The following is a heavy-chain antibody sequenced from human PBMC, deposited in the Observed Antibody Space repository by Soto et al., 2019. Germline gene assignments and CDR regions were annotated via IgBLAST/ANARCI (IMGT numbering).Heavy chain of an antibody. CDR3: ARLVFGETNKHYMDV. CDR2: IYPGDSDT. Sequence: GESLKNSCKGSGYSFTSYWIGWVRQMPGKGLEWMGIIYPGDSDTRYSPSFQGQVTISADKSISTAYMQWSSLKASDTAMYYCARLVFGETNKHYMDVWGKGTTVTVSS. CDR1: GYSFTSYW. J-gene: IGHJ6*03. D-gene: IGHD3-10*02. V-gene: IGHV5-51*01.